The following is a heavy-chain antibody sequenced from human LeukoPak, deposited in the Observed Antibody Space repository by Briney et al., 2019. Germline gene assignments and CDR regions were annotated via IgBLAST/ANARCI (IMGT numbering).Heavy chain of an antibody. Sequence: ASVKVSCKASGYTFTNYGISWVRQAPGQGLEWMGWISAYNGNTNYAQKLQGRVTMTTDTSTSTAYMELRSLRSDDTAVYYCARGDSIAARPNPSAFDYWGQGTLVTVSS. V-gene: IGHV1-18*01. CDR3: ARGDSIAARPNPSAFDY. CDR1: GYTFTNYG. CDR2: ISAYNGNT. D-gene: IGHD6-6*01. J-gene: IGHJ4*02.